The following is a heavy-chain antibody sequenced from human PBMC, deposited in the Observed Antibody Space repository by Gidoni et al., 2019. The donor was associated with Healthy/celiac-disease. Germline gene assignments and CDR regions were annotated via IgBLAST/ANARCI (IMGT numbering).Heavy chain of an antibody. J-gene: IGHJ5*02. CDR1: GFPFISYT. CDR3: AKAFGYSDARSWFDP. CDR2: ISGSGGST. D-gene: IGHD5-18*01. V-gene: IGHV3-23*01. Sequence: EVQQLESVGGLVQPGGSLRLSCAASGFPFISYTMSWVRQAPGKGLEGVSAISGSGGSTYYAYSVKCRFTISRDNAKNTLYLQMHSLRAEDTAVYYCAKAFGYSDARSWFDPWGQGTLVTVSS.